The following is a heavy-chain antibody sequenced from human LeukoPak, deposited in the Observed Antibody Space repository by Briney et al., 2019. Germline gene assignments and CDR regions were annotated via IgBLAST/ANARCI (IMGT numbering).Heavy chain of an antibody. V-gene: IGHV3-21*01. Sequence: GGSLRLSCAASGFTFSSYSMNWVRQAPGKGLEWVSSNRSSSSYIYYADSVKGRFTISRDNAKNSLYPQMNSLRAEDTAVYYCARDRGIQLWLEAPIDYWGQGTLVTVSS. CDR2: NRSSSSYI. D-gene: IGHD5-18*01. CDR1: GFTFSSYS. CDR3: ARDRGIQLWLEAPIDY. J-gene: IGHJ4*02.